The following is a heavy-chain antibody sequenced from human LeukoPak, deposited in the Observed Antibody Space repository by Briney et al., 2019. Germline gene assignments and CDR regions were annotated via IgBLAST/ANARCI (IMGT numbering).Heavy chain of an antibody. CDR2: IGTSRST. V-gene: IGHV4-61*02. Sequence: PSETLSLTCTVSGGSISSRSYYWSWIRQPAGKGLEWIGRIGTSRSTNFYPSIKSRVTISVATYKNQFSLRLSSVTAADTAGYYCARGLRYVGWLYESWGQGSLVTVSS. CDR1: GGSISSRSYY. J-gene: IGHJ5*02. CDR3: ARGLRYVGWLYES. D-gene: IGHD3-9*01.